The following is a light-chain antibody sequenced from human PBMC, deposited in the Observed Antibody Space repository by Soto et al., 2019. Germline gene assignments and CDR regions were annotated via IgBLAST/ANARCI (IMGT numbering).Light chain of an antibody. J-gene: IGKJ1*01. CDR3: QQYNPYSWT. CDR1: QSIGSW. V-gene: IGKV1-5*01. CDR2: DAS. Sequence: DIQMTQSPSTLSASVGDRVTITCRASQSIGSWLAWYQQISGRAPNLLIYDASSWQSGVPSRFSGSGSGTEFTLTISSLQPDDFATYYCQQYNPYSWTFGQGTKVDIK.